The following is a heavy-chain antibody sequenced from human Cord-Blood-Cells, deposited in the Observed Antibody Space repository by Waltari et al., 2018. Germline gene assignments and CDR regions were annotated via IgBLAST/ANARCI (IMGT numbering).Heavy chain of an antibody. D-gene: IGHD6-13*01. CDR1: GYTFPNYY. V-gene: IGHV1-69-2*01. J-gene: IGHJ4*02. CDR2: VDPEDGET. CDR3: ATAGYSSSFDY. Sequence: EVQLVQSGAEVKTHGDTVKLSCKVSGYTFPNYYMHWVQQAPGKGLEWMGLVDPEDGETIYAEKFQGRVTITADTSTDTAYMELSSLRSEDTAVYYCATAGYSSSFDYWGQGTLVTVSS.